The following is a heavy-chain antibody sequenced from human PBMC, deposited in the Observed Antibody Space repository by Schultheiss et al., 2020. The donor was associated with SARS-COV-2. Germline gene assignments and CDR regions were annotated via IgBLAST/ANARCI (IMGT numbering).Heavy chain of an antibody. CDR1: GGSFSGYY. D-gene: IGHD6-13*01. CDR3: ARGMIAAAGGVDY. CDR2: IYYSGST. J-gene: IGHJ4*02. V-gene: IGHV4-59*08. Sequence: SQTLSLTCAVYGGSFSGYYWSWIRQPPGKGLEWIGYIYYSGSTYYNPSLKSRVTISVDTSKNQFSLKLSSVTAADTAVYYCARGMIAAAGGVDYWGQGTLVTVSS.